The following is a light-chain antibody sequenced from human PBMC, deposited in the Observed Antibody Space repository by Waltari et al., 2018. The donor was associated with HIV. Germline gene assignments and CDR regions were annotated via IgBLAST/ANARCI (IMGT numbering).Light chain of an antibody. V-gene: IGLV2-11*01. Sequence: ALTQPRSVSRSPGQSVTISCTGTSSDVVGYNYVSWYQQHPGKAPKLMIYDVSKRPSGVPDRFSGSKSGNTASLTISGLQAEDEADYYCCSYAGSYTFVVFGGGTKLTVL. CDR3: CSYAGSYTFVV. CDR2: DVS. CDR1: SSDVVGYNY. J-gene: IGLJ2*01.